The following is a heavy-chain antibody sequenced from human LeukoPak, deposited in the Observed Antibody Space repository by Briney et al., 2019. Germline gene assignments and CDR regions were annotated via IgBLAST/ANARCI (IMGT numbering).Heavy chain of an antibody. CDR3: ATRYASGPIADY. CDR1: GFSFDDFA. Sequence: GGSLRLSCAASGFSFDDFAMRWVRQAPGKGLEWVSGITWNGGTIDYADSVKGRFTISRDNAKNSLYLQMNSLRAEDTALYYCATRYASGPIADYWGQGTLVTVSS. V-gene: IGHV3-9*01. D-gene: IGHD3-10*01. J-gene: IGHJ4*02. CDR2: ITWNGGTI.